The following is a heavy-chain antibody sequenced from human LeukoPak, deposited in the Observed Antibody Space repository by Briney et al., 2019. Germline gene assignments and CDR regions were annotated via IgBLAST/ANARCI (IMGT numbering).Heavy chain of an antibody. Sequence: SETLSLTCAVYGGSFSGYYWSWIRQPPGKGLEWIGEINHSGSTNYNPSLRSRVTISVDTSKNQFSLKLSSVTAADTAVYYCARTTEAHSWRTRYYDYYMDVWGKGTTVTVSS. CDR1: GGSFSGYY. CDR2: INHSGST. J-gene: IGHJ6*03. CDR3: ARTTEAHSWRTRYYDYYMDV. D-gene: IGHD6-13*01. V-gene: IGHV4-34*01.